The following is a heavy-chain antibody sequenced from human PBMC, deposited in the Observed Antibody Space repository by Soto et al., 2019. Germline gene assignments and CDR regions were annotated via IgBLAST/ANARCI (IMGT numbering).Heavy chain of an antibody. CDR3: ARDNILGILYGGMDA. J-gene: IGHJ6*02. Sequence: SETLSLTCTVSGVSISSGDYYWSWIRQPPGKGLEWIGYIYYSGSTYYNPSLKSRVTISVDTSKNQFSLKLSSVTAADTAVYYCARDNILGILYGGMDAWGQGTTVTVSS. V-gene: IGHV4-30-4*01. CDR2: IYYSGST. D-gene: IGHD3-3*01. CDR1: GVSISSGDYY.